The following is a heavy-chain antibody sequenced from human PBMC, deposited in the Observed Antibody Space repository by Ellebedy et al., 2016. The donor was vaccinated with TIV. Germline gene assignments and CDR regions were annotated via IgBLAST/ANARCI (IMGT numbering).Heavy chain of an antibody. D-gene: IGHD3-9*01. CDR1: GYTFTDDY. CDR3: AGEDFDILTAYSNAFDM. CDR2: IDPNSGTT. V-gene: IGHV1-2*02. Sequence: AASVKVSCKASGYTFTDDYMHWVRQAPGQRPEWMGWIDPNSGTTNYAQKFQGRVTMTRDTSISTAYLELRRMRSDDTAVYYCAGEDFDILTAYSNAFDMWGQGTMVTVSS. J-gene: IGHJ3*02.